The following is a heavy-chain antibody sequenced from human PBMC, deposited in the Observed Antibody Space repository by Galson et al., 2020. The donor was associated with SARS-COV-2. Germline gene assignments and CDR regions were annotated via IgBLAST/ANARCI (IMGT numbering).Heavy chain of an antibody. J-gene: IGHJ4*02. D-gene: IGHD3-10*01. CDR1: GYPISSGYY. V-gene: IGHV4-38-2*02. CDR3: ARDGCASGSFDY. CDR2: FYHGGST. Sequence: SETLSLTCTVSGYPISSGYYWGWIRQSPGKGLEWIGNFYHGGSTYHSPSLRSRVTISVDTSKNQFSLKLSSVTAADTAVYFCARDGCASGSFDYWGQGTPVTVSS.